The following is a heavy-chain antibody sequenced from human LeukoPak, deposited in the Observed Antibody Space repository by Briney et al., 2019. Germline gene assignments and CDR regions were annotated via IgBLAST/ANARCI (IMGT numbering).Heavy chain of an antibody. CDR1: GFTFSGSA. Sequence: PGGSLRLSCAASGFTFSGSAMHWVRQASGKGLEWVGRIRSKANSYATAYAASVKGRFTISRDDSENTVYLQMNSLRTEDTAVYYCTRSEGKGSDYWGQGALVTVSS. D-gene: IGHD3-3*01. V-gene: IGHV3-73*01. J-gene: IGHJ4*02. CDR2: IRSKANSYAT. CDR3: TRSEGKGSDY.